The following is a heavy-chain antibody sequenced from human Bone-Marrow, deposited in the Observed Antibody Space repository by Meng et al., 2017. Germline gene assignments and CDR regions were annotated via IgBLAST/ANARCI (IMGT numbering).Heavy chain of an antibody. J-gene: IGHJ5*02. CDR2: IKSKVDGGTT. D-gene: IGHD3-16*02. CDR3: TTDLPFTEGGVITT. CDR1: GATCRNFW. Sequence: VHVVELGVGLVQPGRSLRLSFVASGATCRNFWMTWVRQAPGQGLEWVGRIKSKVDGGTTDFAAPVKGRFTISRDDAKNTLYLQMNSLKTEDTAVYYCTTDLPFTEGGVITTWGQGTLVTVSS. V-gene: IGHV3-15*01.